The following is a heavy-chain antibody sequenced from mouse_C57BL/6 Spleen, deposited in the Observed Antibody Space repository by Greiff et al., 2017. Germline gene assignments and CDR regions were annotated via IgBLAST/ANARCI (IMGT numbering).Heavy chain of an antibody. D-gene: IGHD3-1*01. CDR3: ANSRFAY. J-gene: IGHJ3*01. CDR1: GFTFSSYA. CDR2: ISDGGSYT. V-gene: IGHV5-4*03. Sequence: EVMLVESGGGLVKPGGSLKLSCAASGFTFSSYAMSWVRQTPEKRLEWVATISDGGSYTYYPDNVKGRFTISRDNAKNNLYLQMSHLKSEDTAMYYCANSRFAYWGQGTLVTVSA.